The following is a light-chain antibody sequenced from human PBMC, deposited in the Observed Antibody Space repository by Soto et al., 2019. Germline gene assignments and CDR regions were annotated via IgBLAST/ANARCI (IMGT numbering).Light chain of an antibody. CDR2: NNN. CDR1: RSNIGNNA. J-gene: IGLJ3*02. Sequence: QSVLTQPPSASGTPGQRVTISCYGSRSNIGNNAVSWYQQFPGTAPKLLIYNNNQRPSGVPERFSGTKSGTSASLAISGLQAEDESEYYCATWDDSLNARGVFGGGTKVTVL. V-gene: IGLV1-44*01. CDR3: ATWDDSLNARGV.